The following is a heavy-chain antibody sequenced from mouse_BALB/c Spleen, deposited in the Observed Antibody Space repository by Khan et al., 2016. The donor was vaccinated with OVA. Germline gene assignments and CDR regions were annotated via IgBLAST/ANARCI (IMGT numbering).Heavy chain of an antibody. Sequence: VQLVESGAELVKPGASVRLSCKASGYTFTSYYLYWVKQWPGQGLEWIGDINPSNGGTNFNEKFKTKAILTVDKSSRTAYMQLSSLTSEDSAVYYCTRSGYGAFAYWGQGTLVTVSA. J-gene: IGHJ3*01. CDR3: TRSGYGAFAY. D-gene: IGHD1-1*02. CDR1: GYTFTSYY. CDR2: INPSNGGT. V-gene: IGHV1S81*02.